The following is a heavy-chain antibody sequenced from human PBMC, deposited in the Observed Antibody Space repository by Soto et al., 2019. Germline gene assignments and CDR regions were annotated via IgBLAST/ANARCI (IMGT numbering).Heavy chain of an antibody. Sequence: QVHLQESGPGLVKPSGTLSLTCTVSGGSITSSNWWTWVRQSPGKGLEWIGEIFHTGRTDYNPSLKSRVTMSLDKSMSQFSLRLTSVTAADSAVYYCASSRSFEYVWGSYQIDPWGQGTLVTVSS. D-gene: IGHD3-16*01. J-gene: IGHJ5*02. CDR1: GGSITSSNW. V-gene: IGHV4-4*02. CDR2: IFHTGRT. CDR3: ASSRSFEYVWGSYQIDP.